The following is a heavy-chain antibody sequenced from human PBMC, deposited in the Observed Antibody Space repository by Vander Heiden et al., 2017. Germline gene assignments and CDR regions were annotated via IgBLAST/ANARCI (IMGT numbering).Heavy chain of an antibody. Sequence: EVQLVESGGVVVQPGGSLRLSCAASGFIFDDYTMHWVPKGPGKGLEWVSLISWDGGSTYYAESVKGRFTISRDNSKNSLYLQMNSLRTEDTALYYCAKDMGYSSSWYGYFDYWGQGTLVTVSS. CDR2: ISWDGGST. CDR1: GFIFDDYT. V-gene: IGHV3-43*01. D-gene: IGHD6-13*01. J-gene: IGHJ4*02. CDR3: AKDMGYSSSWYGYFDY.